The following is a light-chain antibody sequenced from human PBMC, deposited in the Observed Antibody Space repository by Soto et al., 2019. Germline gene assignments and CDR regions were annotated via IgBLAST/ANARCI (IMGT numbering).Light chain of an antibody. CDR3: QQYNNWLPLT. V-gene: IGKV3-15*01. J-gene: IGKJ4*01. CDR2: DAS. CDR1: QSISSN. Sequence: EIVMTQSPATLSVSPGERATLSCSASQSISSNLAWYQQKPGQAPRLLIYDASTRATGIPAKFTGSGSGTEFTLTISSLQSEDFGTYYCQQYNNWLPLTFGGGTKVEIK.